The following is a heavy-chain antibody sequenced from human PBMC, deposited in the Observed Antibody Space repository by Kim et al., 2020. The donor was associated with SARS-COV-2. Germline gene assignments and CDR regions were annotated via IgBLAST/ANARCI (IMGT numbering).Heavy chain of an antibody. Sequence: SVKGRFTISRDNAKNSLYLQMNSLRAEDTAVYYCAREIIYLDYYYGMDVWGQGTTVTVSS. V-gene: IGHV3-11*05. D-gene: IGHD2-2*02. CDR3: AREIIYLDYYYGMDV. J-gene: IGHJ6*02.